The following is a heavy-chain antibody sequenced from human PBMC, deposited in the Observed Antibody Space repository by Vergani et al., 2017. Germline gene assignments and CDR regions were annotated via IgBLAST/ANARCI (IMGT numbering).Heavy chain of an antibody. J-gene: IGHJ6*02. CDR1: GFAINGDDTW. CDR3: ARVRRDDSSGYYYYYGMDV. CDR2: IYYSGST. Sequence: QEQLQESGPRLLKPSQTLSLTCSVSGFAINGDDTWWTWIRRSPGKGLEWIGYIYYSGSTYYNPSLKSRVTISVDTSKNQFSLKLSSVTAADTAVYYCARVRRDDSSGYYYYYGMDVWGQGTTVTVSS. V-gene: IGHV4-30-4*08. D-gene: IGHD3-22*01.